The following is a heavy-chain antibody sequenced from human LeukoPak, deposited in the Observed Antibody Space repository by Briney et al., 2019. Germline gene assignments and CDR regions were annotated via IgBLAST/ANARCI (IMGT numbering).Heavy chain of an antibody. CDR1: GYSISSGYY. CDR3: ARLGYYGSGSYSLFDY. J-gene: IGHJ4*02. Sequence: SETLSLTCSVSGYSISSGYYWGWIRQPPGKGLEWIGSIYPSGSTYYNPSLKSRVTISVDTSKNQFSLKLSSVTAADTAVYYCARLGYYGSGSYSLFDYWGQGTLVTVSS. V-gene: IGHV4-38-2*02. CDR2: IYPSGST. D-gene: IGHD3-10*01.